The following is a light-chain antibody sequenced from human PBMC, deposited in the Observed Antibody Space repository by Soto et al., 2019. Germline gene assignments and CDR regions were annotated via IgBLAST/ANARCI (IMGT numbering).Light chain of an antibody. CDR1: QSISSY. V-gene: IGKV1-39*01. CDR3: QQTFSAPVT. J-gene: IGKJ2*01. Sequence: DIQMTQSPSSLSASVGDRVTITCRASQSISSYLNWYQQKPGEAPKILIYAASTLQSGVPSRFSRRGSGPDFSRTISSLQPEDFATDYCQQTFSAPVTFGQGTRLEIK. CDR2: AAS.